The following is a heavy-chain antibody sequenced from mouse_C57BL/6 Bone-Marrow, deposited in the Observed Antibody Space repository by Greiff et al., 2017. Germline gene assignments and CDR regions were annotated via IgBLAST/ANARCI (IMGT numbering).Heavy chain of an antibody. D-gene: IGHD2-12*01. Sequence: QVQLQQPGAELVKPGASVKMSCKASGYTFTSYWITWVKQRPGQGLEWIGDIYPGSGSTNYNEKFKSKATLTVDTSSSTAYMQLSSLTSEDSAVYYCARVPTIVPYYAMDYWGQGTSVTVSS. CDR3: ARVPTIVPYYAMDY. CDR1: GYTFTSYW. V-gene: IGHV1-55*01. CDR2: IYPGSGST. J-gene: IGHJ4*01.